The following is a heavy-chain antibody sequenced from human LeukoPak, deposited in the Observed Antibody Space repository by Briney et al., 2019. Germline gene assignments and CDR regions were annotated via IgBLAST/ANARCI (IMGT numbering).Heavy chain of an antibody. J-gene: IGHJ6*02. CDR2: IKSKTDGGTT. Sequence: KSGGSLRLSCAASGFTFSNAWMSWVRQAPGKGLEWVGRIKSKTDGGTTDYAAPVKGRFTISRDDSKNTLYLQMNSLKTEDTAVYYCTTVSYYYGSDYGLDVWGQGTTVTVSS. CDR1: GFTFSNAW. CDR3: TTVSYYYGSDYGLDV. V-gene: IGHV3-15*01. D-gene: IGHD3-10*01.